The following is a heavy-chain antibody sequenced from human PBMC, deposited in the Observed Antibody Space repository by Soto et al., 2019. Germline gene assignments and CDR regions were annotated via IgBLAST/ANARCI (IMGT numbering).Heavy chain of an antibody. CDR1: GFTFGDSY. V-gene: IGHV3-11*06. CDR2: ISPGSRYP. CDR3: VRGGGGGLFDP. Sequence: QVQLVESGGGLVPPGGSLRLSCAGAGFTFGDSYMGWIRQAPGKGLEWLSYISPGSRYPAYADSVKGRFTIYRDNAKRSLYLQMMSLTAEDTSIYYCVRGGGGGLFDPWGQGTMVTVSS. J-gene: IGHJ5*02. D-gene: IGHD2-15*01.